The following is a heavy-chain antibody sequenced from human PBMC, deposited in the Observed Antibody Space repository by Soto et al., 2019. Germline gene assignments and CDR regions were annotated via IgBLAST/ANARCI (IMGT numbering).Heavy chain of an antibody. Sequence: QVQLQESGPGLVKPSQTLSLTCIVSGASLSSGDYYWSWIRQPPGKGLEWIAFIYYNGNNFYNPSLKRRVTIANDTSNNQFSLTVRSVTAADTAVYYCARERRGGDSNGGVDYWGQGTLVTVSS. D-gene: IGHD2-21*02. CDR2: IYYNGNN. V-gene: IGHV4-30-4*01. CDR1: GASLSSGDYY. J-gene: IGHJ4*02. CDR3: ARERRGGDSNGGVDY.